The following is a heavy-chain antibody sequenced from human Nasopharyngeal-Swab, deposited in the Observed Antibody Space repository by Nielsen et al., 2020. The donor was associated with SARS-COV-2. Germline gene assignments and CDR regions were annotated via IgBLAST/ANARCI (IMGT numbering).Heavy chain of an antibody. Sequence: GESLKISCAGSGFIFSRYWMHWVRQVPGEGLVWVSRMNEDGSIRTYADSVKGRFTISRDNARNTLYLQMDSLRGEDTAVYYCARDAPAHYGAFYWGRGTLVTVSS. CDR1: GFIFSRYW. D-gene: IGHD4-17*01. J-gene: IGHJ4*02. CDR2: MNEDGSIR. CDR3: ARDAPAHYGAFY. V-gene: IGHV3-74*03.